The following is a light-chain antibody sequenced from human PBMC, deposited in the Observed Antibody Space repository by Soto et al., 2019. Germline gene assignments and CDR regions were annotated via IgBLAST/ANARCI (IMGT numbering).Light chain of an antibody. J-gene: IGLJ1*01. Sequence: QSVLTQPPSVSAAPGQNVTISCSGTSSTIGTNSVSWYRHVPGTAPKLLIYDNTKRPSGIPDRFSGFKSATSVTLAIPGLQTGDEADYYCGTWDTSLNVLYVFGSGTKLTVL. CDR1: SSTIGTNS. CDR2: DNT. V-gene: IGLV1-51*01. CDR3: GTWDTSLNVLYV.